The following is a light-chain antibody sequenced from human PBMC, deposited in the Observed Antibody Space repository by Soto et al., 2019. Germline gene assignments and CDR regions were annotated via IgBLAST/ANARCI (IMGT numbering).Light chain of an antibody. CDR3: QQSYSNPWT. CDR2: AAS. Sequence: DIPMTQSPSSLSASVGDRVTITCRASQSVTSYLNWYQHKPGTAPKLLIYAASSLQSGVPSRFSGSGSGTDFTLTISSLQPEDFATYYCQQSYSNPWTFGQGTKVEIK. CDR1: QSVTSY. V-gene: IGKV1-39*01. J-gene: IGKJ1*01.